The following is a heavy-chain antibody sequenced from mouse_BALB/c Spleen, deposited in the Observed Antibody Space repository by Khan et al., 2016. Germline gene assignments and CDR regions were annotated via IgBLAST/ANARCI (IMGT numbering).Heavy chain of an antibody. CDR3: ARDDQDYDAWFAS. J-gene: IGHJ3*01. CDR2: IWAGGGT. CDR1: GFSLTSSG. D-gene: IGHD2-4*01. V-gene: IGHV2-9*02. Sequence: VQLQESGPGLVAPSQSLSITCTVSGFSLTSSGVYWVRQPPGKGLDWLGVIWAGGGTDYNSALMSRMSITKDNSPNQVFLKSNSLQTDDTALYYCARDDQDYDAWFASWGQGTLVTVSA.